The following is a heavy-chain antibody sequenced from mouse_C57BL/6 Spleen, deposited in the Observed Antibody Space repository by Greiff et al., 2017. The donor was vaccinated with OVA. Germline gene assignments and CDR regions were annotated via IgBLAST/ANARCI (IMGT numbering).Heavy chain of an antibody. CDR3: ARTYYGSRVPFDY. V-gene: IGHV5-17*01. J-gene: IGHJ2*01. Sequence: EVMLVESGGGLVKPGGSLKLSCAASGFTFSDYGMHWVRQAPEKGLEWVAYISSGSSTIYYADTVKGRFTISRDNATNTLFLQRTSLRSEDTAMYYCARTYYGSRVPFDYWGQGTTLTVSS. D-gene: IGHD1-1*01. CDR1: GFTFSDYG. CDR2: ISSGSSTI.